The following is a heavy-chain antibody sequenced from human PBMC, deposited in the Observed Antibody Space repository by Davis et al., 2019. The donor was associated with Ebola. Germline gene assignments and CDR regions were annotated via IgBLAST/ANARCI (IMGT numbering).Heavy chain of an antibody. CDR3: AKDIGYCSSTSCSYYYYYYGMDV. V-gene: IGHV3-30*18. CDR1: GFTFSSYG. J-gene: IGHJ6*02. Sequence: PGGSLRLSCAASGFTFSSYGMHWVRQAPGKGLEWVAVISYDGSNKYYADSVKGRFTISRDNSKNTLYLQMNSLRAEDTAVYYCAKDIGYCSSTSCSYYYYYYGMDVWGQGTTVTVSS. CDR2: ISYDGSNK. D-gene: IGHD2-2*03.